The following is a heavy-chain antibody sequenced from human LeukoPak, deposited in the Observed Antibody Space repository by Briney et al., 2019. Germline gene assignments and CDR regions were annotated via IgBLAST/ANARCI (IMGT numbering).Heavy chain of an antibody. D-gene: IGHD1-1*01. CDR2: ISSNGDNT. CDR1: GFTFSTYV. CDR3: EKGAGTFGYGMDV. Sequence: GGSLRLSCSVSGFTFSTYVMHWVRQAPGKGLEYVSAISSNGDNTYYADSVKGRFTISRDNSKNTLYLQMSSLRADDTAVYYCEKGAGTFGYGMDVWGQGTTVTVSS. J-gene: IGHJ6*02. V-gene: IGHV3-64D*06.